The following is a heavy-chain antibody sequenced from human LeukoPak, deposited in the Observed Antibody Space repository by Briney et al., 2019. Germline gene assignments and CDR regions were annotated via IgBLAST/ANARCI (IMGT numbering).Heavy chain of an antibody. V-gene: IGHV4-59*01. CDR2: VSYTGDA. CDR3: ARGWNYGDY. CDR1: GGAISSYY. Sequence: SETLSLTCTVPGGAISSYYWSWIRQPPGKGLEWIGYVSYTGDASLNPSLRGRVTMSVDTSNNQVSLELSSVTAADTAVYYCARGWNYGDYWGQGTLVTVSS. D-gene: IGHD3-3*01. J-gene: IGHJ4*02.